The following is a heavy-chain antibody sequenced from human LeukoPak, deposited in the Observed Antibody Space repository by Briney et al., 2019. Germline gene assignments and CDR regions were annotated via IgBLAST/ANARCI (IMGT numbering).Heavy chain of an antibody. Sequence: GASVKVSCKASGYTFTGYYIHWVRQAPGQGLEWVGWINLNNGCTNYAQKFQDRVIMTGGTSFSTAYMELSRLRSDDTAVYYCARRAGAVTGTGYYSYYYYLDVWGKGTTVSVSS. CDR3: ARRAGAVTGTGYYSYYYYLDV. D-gene: IGHD6-19*01. CDR2: INLNNGCT. J-gene: IGHJ6*03. CDR1: GYTFTGYY. V-gene: IGHV1-2*02.